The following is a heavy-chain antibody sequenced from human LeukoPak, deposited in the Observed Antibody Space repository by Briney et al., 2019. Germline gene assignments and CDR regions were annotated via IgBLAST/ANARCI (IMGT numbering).Heavy chain of an antibody. V-gene: IGHV4-4*07. CDR3: ASLVLSCRYPRKGPVYGMDV. J-gene: IGHJ6*02. D-gene: IGHD2-15*01. Sequence: PSETLSLTCTVSGGSISSYYWSWIRQPAGKGLEWIGRIYTSGSTNYNPSLKSRVTMSVDTSKNQFSLKLSSVTAADTAVYYCASLVLSCRYPRKGPVYGMDVWGQGTTVTVSS. CDR1: GGSISSYY. CDR2: IYTSGST.